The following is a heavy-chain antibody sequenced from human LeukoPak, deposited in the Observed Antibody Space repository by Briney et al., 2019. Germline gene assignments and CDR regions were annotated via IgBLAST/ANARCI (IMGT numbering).Heavy chain of an antibody. Sequence: ASVKVSCKTSGYTFTNYGISWVRQAPGQGLEWMGWINPNSGGTNYAQKFQGRVTMTRDTSISTAYMELGRLRSDDTAVYYCAAIYDFWSGYHQTAFDIWGQGTMVTVSS. CDR3: AAIYDFWSGYHQTAFDI. CDR2: INPNSGGT. V-gene: IGHV1-2*02. CDR1: GYTFTNYG. D-gene: IGHD3-3*01. J-gene: IGHJ3*02.